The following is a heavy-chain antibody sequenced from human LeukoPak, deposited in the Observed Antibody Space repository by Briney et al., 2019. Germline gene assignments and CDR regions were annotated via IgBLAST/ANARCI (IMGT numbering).Heavy chain of an antibody. Sequence: GGSLRLSCAASGFTFSSYAMSWVRQTPGKGLEWVSIISGSGGSTHYADSVKGRFTISRDNSRNRVDVQMNNLRADDTAIYYCAKCLVATTDENYFYYYYIDVWGKGNTVTVSS. V-gene: IGHV3-23*01. CDR1: GFTFSSYA. CDR3: AKCLVATTDENYFYYYYIDV. D-gene: IGHD2-21*02. J-gene: IGHJ6*03. CDR2: ISGSGGST.